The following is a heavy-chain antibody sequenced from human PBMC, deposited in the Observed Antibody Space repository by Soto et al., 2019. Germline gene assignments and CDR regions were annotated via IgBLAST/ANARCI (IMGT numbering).Heavy chain of an antibody. CDR2: ISYGGSNK. J-gene: IGHJ4*02. D-gene: IGHD2-15*01. CDR1: GFTFSSYA. V-gene: IGHV3-30-3*01. CDR3: ARAKDIVVVVAALLFDY. Sequence: GGSLRLSCAASGFTFSSYAMHWVRQAPGKGLEWVAVISYGGSNKYYADSVKGRFTISRDNSKNTLYLQMNSLRAEDTAVYYCARAKDIVVVVAALLFDYWGQGTLVTVSS.